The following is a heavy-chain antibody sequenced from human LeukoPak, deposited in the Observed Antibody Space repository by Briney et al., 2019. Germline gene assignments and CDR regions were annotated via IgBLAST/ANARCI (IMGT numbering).Heavy chain of an antibody. Sequence: GGSLRLSCAASGFTFSSYAMHWVRQAPGKGLEWVAVISYDGSNKYYADSVKGRFTISRDNSKNTLYLQMNSLRAEDTAVYYCARDRSYYDFWSGYTNYYYYYMDVWGKGTTVTVSS. D-gene: IGHD3-3*01. CDR3: ARDRSYYDFWSGYTNYYYYYMDV. J-gene: IGHJ6*03. CDR1: GFTFSSYA. CDR2: ISYDGSNK. V-gene: IGHV3-30*04.